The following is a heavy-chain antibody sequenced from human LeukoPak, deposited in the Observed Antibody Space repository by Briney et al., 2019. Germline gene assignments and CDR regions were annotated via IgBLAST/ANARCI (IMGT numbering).Heavy chain of an antibody. CDR2: NYTSGST. J-gene: IGHJ6*02. Sequence: SQTLSLTCTVSGGSISSGSYYRSWIRQPAGKGLEWIGRNYTSGSTNYNPSLKSRVTISVDTSKNQFSLKLSSVTAADTAVYYCARGGTYYDILTGYYPTGMDVWGQGTTVTVSS. V-gene: IGHV4-61*02. CDR1: GGSISSGSYY. CDR3: ARGGTYYDILTGYYPTGMDV. D-gene: IGHD3-9*01.